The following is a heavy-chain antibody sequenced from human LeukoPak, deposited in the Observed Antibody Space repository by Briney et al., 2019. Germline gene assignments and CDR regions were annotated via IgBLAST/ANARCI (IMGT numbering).Heavy chain of an antibody. CDR2: IRYDGINK. V-gene: IGHV3-30*02. Sequence: GGSLRLSCAASGFIFSSYGMHWVRQAPGKGLEWVAFIRYDGINKYYADSVKGRFTISRDNAKNSLYLQMNSLRAEDTAVYYCARGARIAAAASYYYMDVWGKGTTVTVSS. J-gene: IGHJ6*03. CDR3: ARGARIAAAASYYYMDV. CDR1: GFIFSSYG. D-gene: IGHD6-13*01.